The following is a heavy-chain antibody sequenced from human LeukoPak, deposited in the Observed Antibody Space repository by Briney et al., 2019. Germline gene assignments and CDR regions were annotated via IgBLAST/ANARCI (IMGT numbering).Heavy chain of an antibody. CDR2: IKQDGSEK. Sequence: GTLRLSCAASGFTFSSYWMSWVRQAPGKGLEWVANIKQDGSEKYYVDSVKGRFTISRDNAKNSLYLQMNSLRAEDTAVYYCARVRTMVRGDHYDYWGQGTLVTVSS. CDR3: ARVRTMVRGDHYDY. D-gene: IGHD3-10*01. CDR1: GFTFSSYW. V-gene: IGHV3-7*01. J-gene: IGHJ4*02.